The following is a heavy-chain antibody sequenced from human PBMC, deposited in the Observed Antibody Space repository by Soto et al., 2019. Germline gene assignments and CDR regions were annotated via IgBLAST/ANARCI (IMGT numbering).Heavy chain of an antibody. V-gene: IGHV1-18*01. J-gene: IGHJ6*02. D-gene: IGHD2-2*01. CDR1: GYTFTSYG. CDR2: ISAYNGNT. CDR3: ARDSDCSSTSCYLYYYYGMDV. Sequence: ASAKVSCKASGYTFTSYGISWVRQAPGQGLEWMGWISAYNGNTNYAQKLQGRVTMTTDTSTSTAYMELRSLRSDDTAVYYCARDSDCSSTSCYLYYYYGMDVWGQGTTVTVSS.